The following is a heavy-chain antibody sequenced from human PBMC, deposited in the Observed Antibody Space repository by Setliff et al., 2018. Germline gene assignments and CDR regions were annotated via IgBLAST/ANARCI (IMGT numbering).Heavy chain of an antibody. Sequence: SETLSLTCTVSGGSVGSDFSYWTWIRRPAGKGLEWIGQIYTSWSTNYNPSLKSRVTISLDGSKNQFSLRLTSVTAADTAIYYCARVTGFFYVDAWGKGTTVTGSS. CDR1: GGSVGSDFSY. V-gene: IGHV4-61*09. CDR2: IYTSWST. J-gene: IGHJ6*03. D-gene: IGHD3-3*01. CDR3: ARVTGFFYVDA.